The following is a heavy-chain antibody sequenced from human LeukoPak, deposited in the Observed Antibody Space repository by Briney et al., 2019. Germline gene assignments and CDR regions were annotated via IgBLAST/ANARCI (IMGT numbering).Heavy chain of an antibody. CDR1: GGSISSSSYY. D-gene: IGHD2-8*01. CDR3: ARRSVYWYFDL. J-gene: IGHJ2*01. CDR2: IYYSGST. Sequence: SETPSLTCTVSGGSISSSSYYWGWIRQPPGKGLEWVGRIYYSGSTHYNPSLESRVTISVDTSKNQFSLKLSSVTAADTAVYYCARRSVYWYFDLWGRGTLVTVSS. V-gene: IGHV4-39*01.